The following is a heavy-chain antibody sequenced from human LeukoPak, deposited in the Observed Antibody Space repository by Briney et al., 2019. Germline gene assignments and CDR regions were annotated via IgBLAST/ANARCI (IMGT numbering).Heavy chain of an antibody. J-gene: IGHJ4*02. V-gene: IGHV4-59*01. CDR2: IFYSGST. CDR3: ARGGPTVTAYSSWDS. D-gene: IGHD4-17*01. Sequence: SETLSLTCTVSGGSISSYYWSWIRQPAGKGLEWIGYIFYSGSTNYNPSLESRVTISVDTSKNQFSLKLSSVTAADTAVYYCARGGPTVTAYSSWDSWGQGTLVTVSS. CDR1: GGSISSYY.